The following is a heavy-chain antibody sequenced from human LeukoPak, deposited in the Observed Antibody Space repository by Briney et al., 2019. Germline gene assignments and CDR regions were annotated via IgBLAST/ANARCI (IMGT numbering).Heavy chain of an antibody. CDR2: INSDGTEK. D-gene: IGHD6-19*01. Sequence: PGGSLRLSCAASGFTFSRYWMNWVPQAPGKGLERVAYINSDGTEKNYVDSVRGRFTISRDNAKNSLYLQMNSLRAEDTAVYYCVTTPRLADYWGQGTLVTVSS. CDR1: GFTFSRYW. CDR3: VTTPRLADY. V-gene: IGHV3-7*01. J-gene: IGHJ4*02.